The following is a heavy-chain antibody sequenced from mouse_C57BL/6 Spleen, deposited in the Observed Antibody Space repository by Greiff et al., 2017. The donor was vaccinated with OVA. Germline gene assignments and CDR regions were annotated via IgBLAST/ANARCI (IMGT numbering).Heavy chain of an antibody. CDR2: IDPETGGT. D-gene: IGHD2-13*01. Sequence: QVQLKESGAELVRPGASVTLSCKASGYTFTDYEMHWVKQTPVHGLEWIGAIDPETGGTAYNQKFKGKAILTADKSSSTAYMELRSLTSEDSAVYYCTSGDYLFAYWGQGTLVTVSA. CDR3: TSGDYLFAY. V-gene: IGHV1-15*01. J-gene: IGHJ3*01. CDR1: GYTFTDYE.